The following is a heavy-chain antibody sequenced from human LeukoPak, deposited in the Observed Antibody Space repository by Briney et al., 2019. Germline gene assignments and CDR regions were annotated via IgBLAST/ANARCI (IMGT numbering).Heavy chain of an antibody. D-gene: IGHD2-15*01. J-gene: IGHJ5*02. CDR2: ISYDGSNK. V-gene: IGHV3-30*03. Sequence: GGSLRLSCAASGFTFSSCAMHWVRQAPGKGLEWVAVISYDGSNKYYADSVKGRFTISRDNSKNTLYLQMNSLRAEDTAVYYCVRGGESTWSWGQGTLVTVSS. CDR3: VRGGESTWS. CDR1: GFTFSSCA.